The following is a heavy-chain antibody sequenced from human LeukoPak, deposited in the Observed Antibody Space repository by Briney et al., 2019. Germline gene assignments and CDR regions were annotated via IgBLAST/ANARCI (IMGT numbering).Heavy chain of an antibody. D-gene: IGHD2-2*01. CDR1: GFTFSSYA. Sequence: GGSLRLSCAASGFTFSSYAMSWVRQAPGKGLEWVSAISGSGGSTYYADSVKGRFTISRDNSKNTLYLQMNSLRAEDTAVYYCAKAGLSLVVVPAAMKRVATSEDYWGQGTLVTVSS. V-gene: IGHV3-23*01. CDR2: ISGSGGST. J-gene: IGHJ4*02. CDR3: AKAGLSLVVVPAAMKRVATSEDY.